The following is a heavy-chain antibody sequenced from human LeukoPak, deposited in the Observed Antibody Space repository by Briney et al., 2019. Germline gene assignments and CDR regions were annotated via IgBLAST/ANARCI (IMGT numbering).Heavy chain of an antibody. Sequence: GGSLRLSCAASGFTFSSYTMSWVRQAPGKGLEWVSAITTSDGNTYYADSVKGRFTVSRDNSKNTLFLQMTSLRAEDTAVYYCAKDGGLWVSAHWGDSWGRGTLVTVSS. CDR1: GFTFSSYT. V-gene: IGHV3-23*01. J-gene: IGHJ4*02. CDR2: ITTSDGNT. CDR3: AKDGGLWVSAHWGDS. D-gene: IGHD7-27*01.